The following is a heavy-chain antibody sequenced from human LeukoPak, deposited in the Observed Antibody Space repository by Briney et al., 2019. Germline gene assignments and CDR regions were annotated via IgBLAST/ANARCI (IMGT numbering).Heavy chain of an antibody. CDR2: IYTSGST. J-gene: IGHJ4*02. CDR3: ARDVWFGAGRTFDY. Sequence: SETLSLTCTVSGGSISSGSYYWSWFRQPAEKGLEWIGRIYTSGSTYYNPSLKSRVTISVDTSKNQFSLKLSSVTAADTAVYYCARDVWFGAGRTFDYWGQGTLVTVSS. CDR1: GGSISSGSYY. D-gene: IGHD3-10*01. V-gene: IGHV4-61*02.